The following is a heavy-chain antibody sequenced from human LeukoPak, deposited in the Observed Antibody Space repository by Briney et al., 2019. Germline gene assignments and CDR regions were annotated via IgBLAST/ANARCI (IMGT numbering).Heavy chain of an antibody. D-gene: IGHD2-2*01. Sequence: GGSLRLSCAASGFTFSSYAMSWVRQAPGKGLEWVSAISGSGGSTYYADSVKGRFTISRDNSKNTLYLQTNSLRAEDTAVYYCAKDSCSRTSCRGYFDYWGQGTLVTVSS. CDR2: ISGSGGST. J-gene: IGHJ4*02. V-gene: IGHV3-23*01. CDR3: AKDSCSRTSCRGYFDY. CDR1: GFTFSSYA.